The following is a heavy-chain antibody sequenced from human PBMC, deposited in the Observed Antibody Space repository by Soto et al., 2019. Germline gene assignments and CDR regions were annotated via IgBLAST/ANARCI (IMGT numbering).Heavy chain of an antibody. D-gene: IGHD2-2*01. Sequence: SGTLSLTCTVSGGSINNKYWSWIRQPPGKGLEWIGYVHYSGSTSNNPSLKSRATISVDTSKNQLSLELNSVTAADTAVYYCARHYCNSDKCYYFDYWGQGTLVTVSS. J-gene: IGHJ4*02. CDR1: GGSINNKY. CDR3: ARHYCNSDKCYYFDY. V-gene: IGHV4-59*08. CDR2: VHYSGST.